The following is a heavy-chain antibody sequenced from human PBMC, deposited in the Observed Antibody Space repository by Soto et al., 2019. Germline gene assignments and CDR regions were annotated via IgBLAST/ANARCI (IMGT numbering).Heavy chain of an antibody. CDR2: IYYSGST. CDR1: GGSISSYY. D-gene: IGHD3-9*01. V-gene: IGHV4-59*08. J-gene: IGHJ5*02. Sequence: PSDTLSLTCTVSGGSISSYYWSWIRQPPGKGLEWIGYIYYSGSTNYNPSLKSRVTISVDTSKNQFSLKLSSVTAADTAVYYCARHGSLRYFGWFDPWGQGTLVTSPQ. CDR3: ARHGSLRYFGWFDP.